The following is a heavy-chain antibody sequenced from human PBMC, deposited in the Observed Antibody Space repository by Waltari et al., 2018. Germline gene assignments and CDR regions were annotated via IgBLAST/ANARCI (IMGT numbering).Heavy chain of an antibody. V-gene: IGHV4-30-4*01. CDR2: IYYTGAT. CDR3: ARTLGYCTASSCSYGYFNL. J-gene: IGHJ2*01. CDR1: GDPIRSGNSY. Sequence: QVQLQESGPGLVKPSQTLSLTCTVSGDPIRSGNSYWSWIRQSSGQGLEWLGYIYYTGATSYNPSLRDRIAMSLDASKGEFSMNLRSPTAADTAVYYCARTLGYCTASSCSYGYFNLWGRGTRVAVSS. D-gene: IGHD2-8*01.